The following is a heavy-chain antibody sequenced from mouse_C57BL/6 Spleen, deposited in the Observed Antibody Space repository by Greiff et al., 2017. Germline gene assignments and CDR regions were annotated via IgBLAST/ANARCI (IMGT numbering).Heavy chain of an antibody. Sequence: EVKLEESGGGLVQPGGSMKLSCVASGFTFSNYWMNWVRQSPEKGLEWVAQIRLKSDNYATHYAESVKGRFTISRDDSKSSVYLQMNNLRAEDTGIYYCTWGIRNFDYWGQGTTLTVSS. V-gene: IGHV6-3*01. D-gene: IGHD1-1*01. J-gene: IGHJ2*01. CDR1: GFTFSNYW. CDR3: TWGIRNFDY. CDR2: IRLKSDNYAT.